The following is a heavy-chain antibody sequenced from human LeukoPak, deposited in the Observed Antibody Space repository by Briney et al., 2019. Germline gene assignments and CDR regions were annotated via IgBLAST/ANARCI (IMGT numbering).Heavy chain of an antibody. Sequence: ASVKVSCKASGYTFTSYYMHWVRQAPGQGLEWMGIINPSGGSTSYAQKFQGRVTMTEDTSTDTAYMELSSLRSEDTAVYYCATDGIVDRHYWGQGTLVTVSS. J-gene: IGHJ4*02. CDR2: INPSGGST. CDR3: ATDGIVDRHY. CDR1: GYTFTSYY. V-gene: IGHV1-46*01. D-gene: IGHD5-12*01.